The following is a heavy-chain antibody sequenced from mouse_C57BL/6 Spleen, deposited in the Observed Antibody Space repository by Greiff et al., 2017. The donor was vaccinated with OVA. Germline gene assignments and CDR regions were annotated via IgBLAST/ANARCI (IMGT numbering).Heavy chain of an antibody. Sequence: VQLQQSGAELVRPGASVKLSCTASGFNIKDDYMHWVKQRPEQGLEWIGWIDPENGDTEYASKFQGKATITADTSSNTAYLQLSSLTSEDTAVYYCTTGYGNPSPIMDYWGQGTSVTVSS. D-gene: IGHD2-10*02. CDR3: TTGYGNPSPIMDY. J-gene: IGHJ4*01. V-gene: IGHV14-4*01. CDR2: IDPENGDT. CDR1: GFNIKDDY.